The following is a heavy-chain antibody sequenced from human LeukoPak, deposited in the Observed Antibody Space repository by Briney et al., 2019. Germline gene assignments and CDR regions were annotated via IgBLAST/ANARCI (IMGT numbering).Heavy chain of an antibody. CDR2: IKPDRSDK. Sequence: GGSLRLSCEGSGFTFSTSWMDWVRQAPGKGLQWVANIKPDRSDKYYAESVRGRFTISRDNAKNSLYLEMNSLTADDTAVYYCARDRGWRQYDYWGQGTLVTVSS. J-gene: IGHJ4*02. CDR1: GFTFSTSW. V-gene: IGHV3-7*04. CDR3: ARDRGWRQYDY. D-gene: IGHD5-24*01.